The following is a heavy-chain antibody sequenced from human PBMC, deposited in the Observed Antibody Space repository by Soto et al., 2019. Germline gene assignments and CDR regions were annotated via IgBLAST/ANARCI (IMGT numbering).Heavy chain of an antibody. D-gene: IGHD1-1*01. CDR1: GFTFSSYA. J-gene: IGHJ6*02. CDR2: VSGSGGST. Sequence: GGSLSLSCAASGFTFSSYAMSWVRQAPGKGLEWVSGVSGSGGSTYCVDSVKGRFTISRDNSKNTLYLQMNSPRAEDTAVYYCAKGNSGRYYYGMDVWGQGTTVTVSS. V-gene: IGHV3-23*01. CDR3: AKGNSGRYYYGMDV.